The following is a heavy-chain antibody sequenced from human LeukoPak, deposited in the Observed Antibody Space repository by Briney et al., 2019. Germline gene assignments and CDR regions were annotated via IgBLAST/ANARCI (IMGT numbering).Heavy chain of an antibody. D-gene: IGHD1-14*01. CDR2: ISGSGGST. J-gene: IGHJ4*02. CDR1: GFTFSSYA. CDR3: AKGGLTTPLHY. V-gene: IGHV3-23*01. Sequence: GGSLRLSCTASGFTFSSYAMSWVRQAPGKGLEWVSAISGSGGSTHYADSVKGRFTISRDNSKNTLYLQMNSLRAEDTAVYYCAKGGLTTPLHYWGQGTLVTVSS.